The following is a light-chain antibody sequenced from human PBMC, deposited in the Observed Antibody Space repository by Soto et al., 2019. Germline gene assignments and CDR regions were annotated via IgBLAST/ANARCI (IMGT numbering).Light chain of an antibody. J-gene: IGKJ2*01. CDR3: QQYTNRPLLMYT. Sequence: EIVMTQSPATLSVSPGERVTLSCRASQSVDTNLAWYQQKLGQAPRLLIYDASSRAAGIPARFSGSGSGTEFTLTISSLQSEDFAVYYCQQYTNRPLLMYTFGQGTKLEIK. CDR1: QSVDTN. CDR2: DAS. V-gene: IGKV3-15*01.